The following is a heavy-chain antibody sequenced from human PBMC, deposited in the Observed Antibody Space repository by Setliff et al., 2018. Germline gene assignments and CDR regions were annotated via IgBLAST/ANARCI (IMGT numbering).Heavy chain of an antibody. D-gene: IGHD3-3*01. V-gene: IGHV1-2*02. J-gene: IGHJ2*01. Sequence: ASVKVSCKASGYTFIGHYMHWVRQAPGQGLEWMGWISAYNGNNIYAQNLQGRVTMTRDTSISTAYMELSSLRSDDTAVYYCARGGYNNFWSGYYTGISDWYLDLWGRGTLVTVSS. CDR1: GYTFIGHY. CDR2: ISAYNGNN. CDR3: ARGGYNNFWSGYYTGISDWYLDL.